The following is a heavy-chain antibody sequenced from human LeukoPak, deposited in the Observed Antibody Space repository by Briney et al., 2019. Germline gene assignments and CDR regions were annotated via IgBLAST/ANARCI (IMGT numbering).Heavy chain of an antibody. CDR3: ARGYSYGPLATYYYYYGVDV. Sequence: ASVKVSCKASGYTFTSYGISWVRQAPGQGLEWMGWISAYNGNTNYAQKLQGRVTMTTDTSTSTAYMELRSLRSDDTAVYYCARGYSYGPLATYYYYYGVDVWGQGTTVTVSS. CDR2: ISAYNGNT. V-gene: IGHV1-18*01. D-gene: IGHD5-18*01. J-gene: IGHJ6*02. CDR1: GYTFTSYG.